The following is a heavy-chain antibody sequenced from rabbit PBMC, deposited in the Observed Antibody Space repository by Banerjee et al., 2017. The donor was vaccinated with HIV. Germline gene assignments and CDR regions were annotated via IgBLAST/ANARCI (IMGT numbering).Heavy chain of an antibody. D-gene: IGHD1-1*01. J-gene: IGHJ6*01. V-gene: IGHV1S45*01. CDR2: INTYTGKP. CDR3: ARDTSRSFSSYGMDL. Sequence: QEQLEESGGGLVKPEGSLTLTCKASGFSFSDRAVMCWVRQAPGTGLQWIACINTYTGKPVYAPWAKGRFTISRTSSTTVTLQMTSLTSADTATYFCARDTSRSFSSYGMDLGGPGTLFTVS. CDR1: GFSFSDRAV.